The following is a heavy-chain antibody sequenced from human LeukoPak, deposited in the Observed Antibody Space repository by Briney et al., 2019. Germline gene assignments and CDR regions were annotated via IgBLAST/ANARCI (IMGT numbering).Heavy chain of an antibody. J-gene: IGHJ3*02. CDR2: ISAYKGNT. D-gene: IGHD6-13*01. V-gene: IGHV1-18*01. CDR3: AREEGAPLAAANI. CDR1: GYTFTSYG. Sequence: ASVKVSCKASGYTFTSYGISWVRQAPGQGLEWMGWISAYKGNTYYAQKFQGRVTITTDTSTSTVYVELRSLRSDDTALCYCAREEGAPLAAANIWGRETRVTVSS.